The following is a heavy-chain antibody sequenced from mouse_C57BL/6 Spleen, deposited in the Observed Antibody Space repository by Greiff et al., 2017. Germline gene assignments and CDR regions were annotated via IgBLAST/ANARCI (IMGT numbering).Heavy chain of an antibody. J-gene: IGHJ2*01. CDR1: GYTFTSYW. V-gene: IGHV1-69*01. CDR2: IDPSDSYT. CDR3: AREEITNFDY. D-gene: IGHD1-1*01. Sequence: QVQLQQPGAELVMPGASVKLSCKASGYTFTSYWMHWVKQRPGQGLEWIGEIDPSDSYTNYNQKFKGKSTLTVDKSSSTAYMQLSSLTSEASAVYYCAREEITNFDYWGQGTTLTVSS.